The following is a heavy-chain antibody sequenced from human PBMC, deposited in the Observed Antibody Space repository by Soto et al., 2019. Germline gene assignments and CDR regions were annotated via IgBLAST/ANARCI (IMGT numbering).Heavy chain of an antibody. Sequence: QVQLVESGGGVVQPGRSLRLSCAASGFTFSSYGMHWVRQAPGKGLEWVAVIWEDGSNKYYADSVKGRFTISRDNSKNTLYLQMNSLRAEDTAVYYCARGLEYDFWSGYQVAFDYWGQGTLVTVSS. D-gene: IGHD3-3*01. CDR2: IWEDGSNK. CDR3: ARGLEYDFWSGYQVAFDY. V-gene: IGHV3-33*01. CDR1: GFTFSSYG. J-gene: IGHJ4*02.